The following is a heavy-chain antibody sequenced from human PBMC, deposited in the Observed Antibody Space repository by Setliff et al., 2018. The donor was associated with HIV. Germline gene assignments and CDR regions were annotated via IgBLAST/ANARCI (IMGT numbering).Heavy chain of an antibody. CDR3: ARRRWELLKRGAAFDI. CDR1: GGSFSGYY. J-gene: IGHJ3*02. V-gene: IGHV4-34*01. Sequence: PSETLSLTCAAYGGSFSGYYWSWIRQPPGKGLEWIGEINHSGSTNYNPSLKSRVTISVDTSKNQFSLKLSSVTAADTAVYYCARRRWELLKRGAAFDIWGQGTMVTVSS. D-gene: IGHD1-26*01. CDR2: INHSGST.